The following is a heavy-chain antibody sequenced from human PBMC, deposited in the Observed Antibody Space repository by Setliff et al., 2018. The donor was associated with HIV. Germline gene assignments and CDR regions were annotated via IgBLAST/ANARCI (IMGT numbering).Heavy chain of an antibody. J-gene: IGHJ5*02. V-gene: IGHV4-34*01. CDR2: INHSGST. CDR3: AASSAAISVADL. Sequence: SETLSLTCAVYGGSFSGYYWSWIRQPPGKGLEWIGEINHSGSTNYNPSLKSRVTISVDTSKNQFSLKLSSVTAADTAVYYCAASSAAISVADLWGQGTLVTVSS. D-gene: IGHD6-19*01. CDR1: GGSFSGYY.